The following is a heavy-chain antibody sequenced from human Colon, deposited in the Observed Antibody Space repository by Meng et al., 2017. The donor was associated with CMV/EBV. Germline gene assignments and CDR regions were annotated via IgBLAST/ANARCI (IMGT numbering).Heavy chain of an antibody. CDR1: GSSFSNSW. D-gene: IGHD2-2*01. J-gene: IGHJ6*02. Sequence: GGSLRLSCAASGSSFSNSWMIWVRRAPRKGLEWVAVISYDGSNKYYADSVKGRFTISRDNSKNTLFLQMDSLRAEDTAVYYCAGESGVPNGMDVWGQGTTVTVSS. V-gene: IGHV3-30*14. CDR2: ISYDGSNK. CDR3: AGESGVPNGMDV.